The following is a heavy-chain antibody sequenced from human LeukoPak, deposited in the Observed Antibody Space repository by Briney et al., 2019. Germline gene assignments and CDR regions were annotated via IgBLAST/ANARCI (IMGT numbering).Heavy chain of an antibody. J-gene: IGHJ3*02. V-gene: IGHV3-66*01. Sequence: GGSLRLSCAASGFTVSANYMSWVRQAPGKGLEWVSIIYSGGSTYYADSVKGRFTISRDNSKNTLYLQMNSLRAEDTAVYYCASDSIAARSDAFDIWGQGTMVTVSS. CDR2: IYSGGST. CDR3: ASDSIAARSDAFDI. D-gene: IGHD6-6*01. CDR1: GFTVSANY.